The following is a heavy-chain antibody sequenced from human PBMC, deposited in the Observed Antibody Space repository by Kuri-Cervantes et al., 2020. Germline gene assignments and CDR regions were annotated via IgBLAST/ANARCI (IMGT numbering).Heavy chain of an antibody. J-gene: IGHJ4*02. CDR1: GLTFSNYE. V-gene: IGHV3-23*01. D-gene: IGHD1-1*01. CDR2: ISGDSGKT. Sequence: GGSLRLSCAASGLTFSNYEMSWVRQAPGKGLEWVSAISGDSGKTYYADSVKGRFTISRDSSKNTLALQMNSPRAEDTAVFYCATMNGYFKYWGQGTLVTVSS. CDR3: ATMNGYFKY.